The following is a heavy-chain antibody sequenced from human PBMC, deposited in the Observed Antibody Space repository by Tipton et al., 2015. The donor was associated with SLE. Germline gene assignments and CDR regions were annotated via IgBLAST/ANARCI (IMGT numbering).Heavy chain of an antibody. D-gene: IGHD3-10*01. V-gene: IGHV3-30*04. CDR1: GFTFSTYA. J-gene: IGHJ6*02. Sequence: SLRLSCAASGFTFSTYAMHWVRQAPGKGLEWVAVISYDGTNKYYADSVKGRFTISRDNSKNTLYLQMNSLRAEDTAVYHCARRVGSCYGMDVWGQGTTVTVSS. CDR2: ISYDGTNK. CDR3: ARRVGSCYGMDV.